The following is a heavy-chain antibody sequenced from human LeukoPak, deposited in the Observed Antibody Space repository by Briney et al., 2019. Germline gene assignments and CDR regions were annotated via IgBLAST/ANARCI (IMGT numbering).Heavy chain of an antibody. J-gene: IGHJ4*02. V-gene: IGHV3-23*01. CDR3: AKDSTDTAYVGITGTTEFDY. Sequence: GGSLRLSCAASGFTFSSYAMSWVRQAPGKGLEWVSAISGSGGSTYYADSVKGRFTISRANSKNTLYLQMNSLRAEDTAVYYCAKDSTDTAYVGITGTTEFDYWGQGTLVTVSS. CDR1: GFTFSSYA. D-gene: IGHD1-20*01. CDR2: ISGSGGST.